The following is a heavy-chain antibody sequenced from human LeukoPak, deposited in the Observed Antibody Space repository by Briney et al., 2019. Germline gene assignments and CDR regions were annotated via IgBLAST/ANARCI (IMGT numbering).Heavy chain of an antibody. Sequence: GGSLRLSCAASEFTFSSYGMHWVRQAPGKGLEWVAVIWYDGSNKYYADSVKGRFTISRDNSKNTLYLQMNSLRAEDTAVYYCARDFALAGTAMSNQMDVWGKGTTVTVSS. D-gene: IGHD5-18*01. J-gene: IGHJ6*04. CDR2: IWYDGSNK. CDR3: ARDFALAGTAMSNQMDV. CDR1: EFTFSSYG. V-gene: IGHV3-33*01.